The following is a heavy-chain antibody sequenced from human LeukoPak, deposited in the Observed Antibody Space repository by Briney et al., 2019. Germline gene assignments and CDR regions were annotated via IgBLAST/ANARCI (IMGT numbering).Heavy chain of an antibody. J-gene: IGHJ5*02. Sequence: ASVKVSCKASGYTFTSYGISWVRQAPGQGLEWMGWISAYNGNTNYAQKLQGRVTMTTDTSTSTAYMELRSLRSDDTAVYCCARITAAAAGSGWFDPWGQGTLVTVSS. D-gene: IGHD6-13*01. V-gene: IGHV1-18*01. CDR3: ARITAAAAGSGWFDP. CDR2: ISAYNGNT. CDR1: GYTFTSYG.